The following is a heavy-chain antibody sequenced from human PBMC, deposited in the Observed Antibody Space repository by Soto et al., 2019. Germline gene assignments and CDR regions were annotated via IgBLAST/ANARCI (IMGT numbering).Heavy chain of an antibody. CDR1: GYTFTSFD. CDR3: ARAYTWGVAVAGT. Sequence: GASVKVSGKASGYTFTSFDINWVLQATGQGLEWMGWMNPNSGNTGYAQKFQGRVTMTRNTSISTAYMELSSLRSEDTAVYYCARAYTWGVAVAGTWGQGTLVTVSS. V-gene: IGHV1-8*01. D-gene: IGHD6-19*01. J-gene: IGHJ4*02. CDR2: MNPNSGNT.